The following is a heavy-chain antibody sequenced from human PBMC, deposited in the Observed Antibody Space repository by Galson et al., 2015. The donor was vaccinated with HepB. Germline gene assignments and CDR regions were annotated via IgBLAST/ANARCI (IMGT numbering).Heavy chain of an antibody. CDR3: ASDSDGSGSFYNMLGY. Sequence: SLRLSCAVSGFTFSRHAFHWVRQAPGRGLEWVALISSDYTSKFYADSVKGRLSISRDNSKDAVYLQMNSLRDEDTAVYYCASDSDGSGSFYNMLGYWGQGTMVTVSS. CDR2: ISSDYTSK. CDR1: GFTFSRHA. V-gene: IGHV3-30*07. D-gene: IGHD3-10*01. J-gene: IGHJ4*02.